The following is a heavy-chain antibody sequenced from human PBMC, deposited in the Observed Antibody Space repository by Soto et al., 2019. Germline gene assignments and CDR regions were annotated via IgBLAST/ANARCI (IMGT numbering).Heavy chain of an antibody. CDR2: IYYSGST. CDR1: GGSISSGGYY. V-gene: IGHV4-31*03. Sequence: QVQLQESGPGLVKPSQTLSLTCTVSGGSISSGGYYWSWIRQHPGKGLEWIGYIYYSGSTYYNPSLKSRVTISVDTSKNQFSLKLSSVTAADPAVYYCARMGSLYYYDSSGYPTPDAFDIWGQGTMVTVSS. J-gene: IGHJ3*02. CDR3: ARMGSLYYYDSSGYPTPDAFDI. D-gene: IGHD3-22*01.